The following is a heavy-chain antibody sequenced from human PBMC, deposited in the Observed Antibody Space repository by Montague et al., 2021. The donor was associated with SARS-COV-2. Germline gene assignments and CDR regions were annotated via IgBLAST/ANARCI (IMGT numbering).Heavy chain of an antibody. CDR2: ISSSSTTI. CDR3: ARDLYSSSWPGNWFDP. Sequence: SLRLSCAASGFTISSCSMNWVRQAPGKGLEWVSYISSSSTTIYYADSVKGRFTISRDNAKNSLYLQMNSLRDEDTAVYYCARDLYSSSWPGNWFDPWGQGTLVTVSS. J-gene: IGHJ5*02. D-gene: IGHD6-13*01. CDR1: GFTISSCS. V-gene: IGHV3-48*02.